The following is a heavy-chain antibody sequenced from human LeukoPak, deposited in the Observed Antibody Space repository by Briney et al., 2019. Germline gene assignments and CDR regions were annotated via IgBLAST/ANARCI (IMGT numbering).Heavy chain of an antibody. J-gene: IGHJ3*02. CDR1: GFTFSSYA. V-gene: IGHV3-64D*06. CDR3: VKDQPGAFDI. Sequence: PGGTLRLSCSASGFTFSSYAMHWVRQAPGKGLEYVSAISSNGGSTYYADSVKGRFTISRDNSTNTLYLQMSSLRAEDTAVYYCVKDQPGAFDIWGQGTMVTVSA. CDR2: ISSNGGST.